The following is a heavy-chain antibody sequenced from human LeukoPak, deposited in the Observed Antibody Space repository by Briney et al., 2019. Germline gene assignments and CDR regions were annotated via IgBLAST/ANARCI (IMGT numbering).Heavy chain of an antibody. CDR3: ARDHCYQLLFYYYGMDV. Sequence: GGSLRLSCAASGFTFRDYYMSWIHQAPGKGLEWVSYISSSGSTIDYADSVKGRFTIYRDNAKNSLYLQMNSPRAEDTAVYYCARDHCYQLLFYYYGMDVWGQGTTVTVSS. J-gene: IGHJ6*02. D-gene: IGHD2-2*01. CDR2: ISSSGSTI. CDR1: GFTFRDYY. V-gene: IGHV3-11*01.